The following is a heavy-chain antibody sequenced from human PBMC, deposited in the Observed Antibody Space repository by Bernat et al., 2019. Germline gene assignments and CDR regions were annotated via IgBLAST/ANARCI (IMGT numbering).Heavy chain of an antibody. Sequence: QVQLVQSGAEVKKPGSSVKVSCKASGGTFSSYAISWVRQAPGQGLEWMGRIIPILGIANYEQKFQGRVTITADKSTSTAYMELSSLRSEDTAVYYCAASGSGRNWFDPWGQGTLVTVSS. CDR3: AASGSGRNWFDP. CDR1: GGTFSSYA. V-gene: IGHV1-69*04. D-gene: IGHD3-3*01. J-gene: IGHJ5*02. CDR2: IIPILGIA.